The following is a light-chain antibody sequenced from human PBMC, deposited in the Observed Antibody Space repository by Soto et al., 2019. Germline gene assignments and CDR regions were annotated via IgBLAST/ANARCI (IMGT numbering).Light chain of an antibody. Sequence: EIVLTQSPGTLSLSPGERATLSCRASQSFSSNYLAWYQQKPGQAPRLLIYGASIRATGIPDRFSGSGSGTDFTLTISRLEPDDFALYFCQQYGGSPITFGLGTRLEI. CDR3: QQYGGSPIT. V-gene: IGKV3-20*01. CDR2: GAS. CDR1: QSFSSNY. J-gene: IGKJ5*01.